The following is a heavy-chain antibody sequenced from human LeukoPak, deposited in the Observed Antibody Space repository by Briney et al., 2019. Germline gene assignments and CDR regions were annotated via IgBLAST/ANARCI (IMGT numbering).Heavy chain of an antibody. CDR2: ISYDGSNK. D-gene: IGHD5-24*01. CDR1: GFTFSSYG. V-gene: IGHV3-30*18. J-gene: IGHJ4*02. Sequence: PGGSLRLSCAASGFTFSSYGMHWVRQAPGKGLEWVAVISYDGSNKYYADSVKGRFTISRDNSKNTLYLQMNSLRAEDTAVYYCAKGAGYNSYYFDYWGQGTLVTVSS. CDR3: AKGAGYNSYYFDY.